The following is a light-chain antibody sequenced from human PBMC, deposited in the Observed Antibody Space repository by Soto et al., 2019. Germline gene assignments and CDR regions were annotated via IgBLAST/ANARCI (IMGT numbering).Light chain of an antibody. CDR2: DAS. CDR3: QQRSNWPPLT. J-gene: IGKJ4*01. V-gene: IGKV3-11*01. Sequence: PGARATLSCRASQSVNNYLAWYQQKPGQAPRLLIYDASNRATGIPARFSGSGSGTDFTLTISSLEPEDFAVYYCQQRSNWPPLTFGGGTKVEIK. CDR1: QSVNNY.